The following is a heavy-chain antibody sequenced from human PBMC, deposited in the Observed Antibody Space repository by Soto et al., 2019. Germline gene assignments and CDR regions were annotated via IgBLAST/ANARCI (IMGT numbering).Heavy chain of an antibody. CDR3: ASATSIAVAGKET. CDR2: ISFYNGHT. D-gene: IGHD6-19*01. CDR1: GDTVTKYG. J-gene: IGHJ4*02. V-gene: IGHV1-18*01. Sequence: QVQLVQSGGEVKKPGASVKVSCKASGDTVTKYGISWVRQAPGQGLEWLGWISFYNGHTNYALKFQDRITFTTDTSTITASMELRSLTSDDTAVYYCASATSIAVAGKETWGQGTLVTVSS.